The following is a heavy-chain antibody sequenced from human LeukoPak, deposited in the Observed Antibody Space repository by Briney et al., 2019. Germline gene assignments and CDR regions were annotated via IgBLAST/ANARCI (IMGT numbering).Heavy chain of an antibody. CDR3: ARIQYYDFWSGYYPFDY. D-gene: IGHD3-3*01. CDR2: IKQDGSEK. J-gene: IGHJ4*02. CDR1: GFTFSSYW. Sequence: PGGSLRLSCAASGFTFSSYWMSWVRLAPGKGLEWVANIKQDGSEKYYVDSVKGRFTISRDNAKNSLYLQMNSLRAEDTAVYYCARIQYYDFWSGYYPFDYWGQGTLVTVSS. V-gene: IGHV3-7*01.